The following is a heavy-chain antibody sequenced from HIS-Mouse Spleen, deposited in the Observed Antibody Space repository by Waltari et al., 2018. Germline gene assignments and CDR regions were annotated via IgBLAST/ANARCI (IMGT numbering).Heavy chain of an antibody. D-gene: IGHD6-13*01. J-gene: IGHJ2*01. V-gene: IGHV4-39*07. Sequence: QLQLQESGPGLAKPSETLSLTCTVSGGSIRSRSYYWGWSRQPPGKGLEWIGSIYYSGSTYYNPSLKSRVTISVDTSKNQFSLKLSSVTAADTAVYYCAREIPYSSSWYDWYFDLWGRGTLVTVSS. CDR1: GGSIRSRSYY. CDR2: IYYSGST. CDR3: AREIPYSSSWYDWYFDL.